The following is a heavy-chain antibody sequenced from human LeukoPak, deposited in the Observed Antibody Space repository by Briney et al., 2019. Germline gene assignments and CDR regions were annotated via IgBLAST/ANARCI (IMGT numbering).Heavy chain of an antibody. CDR3: ARDGGSGSYYNDY. Sequence: GGSLRLSCAASGFTFSSYSLNWVRQAPGKGLEWVSVIYSGGSTYYADSVKGRFTISRDNSKNTLYLQMNSLRAEDTAVYYCARDGGSGSYYNDYWGQGTLVTVSS. CDR1: GFTFSSYS. V-gene: IGHV3-53*01. J-gene: IGHJ4*02. D-gene: IGHD3-10*01. CDR2: IYSGGST.